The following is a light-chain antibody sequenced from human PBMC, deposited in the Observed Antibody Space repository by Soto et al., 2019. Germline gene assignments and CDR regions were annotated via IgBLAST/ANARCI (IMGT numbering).Light chain of an antibody. CDR2: AAS. Sequence: DIQMTQSPSSLSASVGDRVTISCRASQGIGNFLAWYQQKPGTVPKLLIYAASILQSGVPSRFSGSGSGTDFALTISSLQPEDVVTYYCQKYDSPPRTFGQGTKVEL. V-gene: IGKV1-27*01. CDR1: QGIGNF. CDR3: QKYDSPPRT. J-gene: IGKJ1*01.